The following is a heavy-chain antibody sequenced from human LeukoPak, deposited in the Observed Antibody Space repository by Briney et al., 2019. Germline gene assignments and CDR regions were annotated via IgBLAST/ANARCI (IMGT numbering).Heavy chain of an antibody. Sequence: GGSLRLSCAASGFTFSSSSMNWVRQAPGKGLEWVSSISSSSDTIYYADPVKGRFTISRDNAKNSLYLQMNSLRAEDTAVYYCARDPQFDYWGQGTLVTVSS. CDR1: GFTFSSSS. J-gene: IGHJ4*02. CDR3: ARDPQFDY. V-gene: IGHV3-21*01. CDR2: ISSSSDTI.